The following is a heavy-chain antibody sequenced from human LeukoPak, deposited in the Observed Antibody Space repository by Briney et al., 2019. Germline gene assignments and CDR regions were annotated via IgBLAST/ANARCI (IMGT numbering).Heavy chain of an antibody. D-gene: IGHD1-26*01. CDR2: IRYDGSNN. J-gene: IGHJ6*03. V-gene: IGHV3-30*02. CDR1: GFTFSSYG. Sequence: GGSLRLSCAASGFTFSSYGMHWVRQAPGKGLEWVAFIRYDGSNNYYADSVRGRFTISRDNSKNTLYLQMNSLRAEDTAVYYCAKDLQGSYYRYYYYYMDVWGKGTTVTVSS. CDR3: AKDLQGSYYRYYYYYMDV.